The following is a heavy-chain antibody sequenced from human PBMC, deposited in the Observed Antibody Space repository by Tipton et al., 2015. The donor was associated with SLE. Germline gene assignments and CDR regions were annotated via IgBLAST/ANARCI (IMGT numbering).Heavy chain of an antibody. D-gene: IGHD1-26*01. CDR3: ARDRMGATYFDY. V-gene: IGHV1-69*05. J-gene: IGHJ4*02. Sequence: QSGPEVKKPGSSVKVSCKASGGTFSSYAISWVRQAPGQGLEWMGGIIPIFGTANYAQKFQGRVTITTDESTSTAYMELSSLRSDDTAVYYCARDRMGATYFDYWGQGTLVTVSS. CDR1: GGTFSSYA. CDR2: IIPIFGTA.